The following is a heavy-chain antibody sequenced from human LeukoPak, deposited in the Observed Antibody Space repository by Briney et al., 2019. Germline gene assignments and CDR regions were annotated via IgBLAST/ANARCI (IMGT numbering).Heavy chain of an antibody. CDR1: GYSFSNYA. CDR3: AKDASGWLQLGYYFDY. V-gene: IGHV3-23*01. J-gene: IGHJ4*02. Sequence: PGESLRISCKGSGYSFSNYAMNWVRQAPGKGLEWVSTISGSGGSTYYADSVKGRFTISRDNSQSTLYLQMSSLRAEDTAIYYCAKDASGWLQLGYYFDYWGQGTLVTVSS. D-gene: IGHD6-19*01. CDR2: ISGSGGST.